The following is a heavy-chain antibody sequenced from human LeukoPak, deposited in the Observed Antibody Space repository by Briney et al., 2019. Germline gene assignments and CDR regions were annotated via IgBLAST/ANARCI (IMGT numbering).Heavy chain of an antibody. CDR1: GYTFTGYY. CDR3: ARGTLIHAVTYYYYYMDV. D-gene: IGHD4-17*01. V-gene: IGHV1-2*02. Sequence: GASVKVSCKASGYTFTGYYMHWVRQAPGQGLEWMGWINPNSGGTNYAQKFQGRVTMTRDTSISTAYMELSRLRSDDTAVYYCARGTLIHAVTYYYYYMDVWGKGTTVTISS. J-gene: IGHJ6*03. CDR2: INPNSGGT.